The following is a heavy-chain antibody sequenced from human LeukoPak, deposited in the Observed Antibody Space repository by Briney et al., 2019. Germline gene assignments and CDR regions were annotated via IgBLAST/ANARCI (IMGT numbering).Heavy chain of an antibody. CDR2: IIPIFGTA. Sequence: GSSVKVSCKASGGTFISYAISWVRQAPGQGLEWMGGIIPIFGTANYAQKFQERVTITRDMSTSTAYMELSSLRSEDTAVYYCAASYYDFWRGAYYFDYWGQGTLVTVSS. D-gene: IGHD3-3*01. CDR1: GGTFISYA. V-gene: IGHV1-69*05. CDR3: AASYYDFWRGAYYFDY. J-gene: IGHJ4*02.